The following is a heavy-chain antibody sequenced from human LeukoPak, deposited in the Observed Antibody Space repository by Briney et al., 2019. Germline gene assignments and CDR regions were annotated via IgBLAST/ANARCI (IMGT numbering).Heavy chain of an antibody. CDR2: IWYDGSNK. CDR1: GFTFSSYG. J-gene: IGHJ4*02. Sequence: GRSLRLSCAASGFTFSSYGMHWVRQAPGKGLEWVAVIWYDGSNKYYADSVKGRFTISRDNSKNTLYLQMNSLRAEDTAVYYCARVTDGDYPDHWGQGTLVTVSS. D-gene: IGHD4-17*01. CDR3: ARVTDGDYPDH. V-gene: IGHV3-33*01.